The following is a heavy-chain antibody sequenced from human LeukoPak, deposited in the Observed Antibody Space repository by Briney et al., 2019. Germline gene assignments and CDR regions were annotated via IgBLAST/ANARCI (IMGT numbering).Heavy chain of an antibody. V-gene: IGHV3-33*01. CDR3: ARGSNSYGSGATIDY. CDR1: GFTFSTYG. J-gene: IGHJ4*02. Sequence: LRLSCAASGFTFSTYGMHWVRQAPGKGLEWLTDIWYDGSNKYYTDSVKGRFTISRDNSKNTLYLQMSSLRAEDTAVYYCARGSNSYGSGATIDYWGQGTLVTVSS. CDR2: IWYDGSNK. D-gene: IGHD3-10*01.